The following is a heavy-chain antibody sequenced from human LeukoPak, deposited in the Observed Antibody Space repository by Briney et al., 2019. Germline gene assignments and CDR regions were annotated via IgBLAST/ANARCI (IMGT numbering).Heavy chain of an antibody. D-gene: IGHD5-18*01. V-gene: IGHV4-59*01. CDR1: GGSISSYY. Sequence: SETLSHTCTVSGGSISSYYWSWIRQPPGRGLEWIGYIYYSGSTNYNPSLKSRVTISVHTSKNQFSLKLSSVTAADTAVYYCAGGYSPSSYFDYWGQGTLVTVSS. CDR2: IYYSGST. CDR3: AGGYSPSSYFDY. J-gene: IGHJ4*02.